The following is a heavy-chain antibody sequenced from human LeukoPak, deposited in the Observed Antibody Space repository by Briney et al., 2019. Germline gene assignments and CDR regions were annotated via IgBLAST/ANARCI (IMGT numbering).Heavy chain of an antibody. V-gene: IGHV3-48*04. Sequence: PGGSLRLSCAASGFTFSSCSMNWVRQAPGKGLEWVSYISSSSSTIYYADSVKGRFTISRDNAKNSLYLQMNSLRAEDTAVYYCARDPDDFPTHHGDPSGWGQGTLVTVSS. J-gene: IGHJ4*02. CDR2: ISSSSSTI. CDR1: GFTFSSCS. CDR3: ARDPDDFPTHHGDPSG. D-gene: IGHD4-17*01.